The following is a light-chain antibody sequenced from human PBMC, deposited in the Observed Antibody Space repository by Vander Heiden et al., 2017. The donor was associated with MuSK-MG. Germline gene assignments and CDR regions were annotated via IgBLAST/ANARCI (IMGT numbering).Light chain of an antibody. Sequence: DIQLTQSPSSLSASVGDRVTITCRASQGISNSVAWYQQKPGKAPKLLLYAASRLESGVPSRFSGSGSGTDYTLTISSLQPEDFATYYCQQDDSTPYTFGQGTKMEIK. V-gene: IGKV1-NL1*01. CDR2: AAS. CDR3: QQDDSTPYT. J-gene: IGKJ2*01. CDR1: QGISNS.